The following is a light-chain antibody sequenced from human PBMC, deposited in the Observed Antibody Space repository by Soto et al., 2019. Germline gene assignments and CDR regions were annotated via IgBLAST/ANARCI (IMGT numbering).Light chain of an antibody. CDR2: GAS. Sequence: EIVVMGARATLNISPGERATLSCMASQSVSSNLAWYQQKPGQSPRLLIYGASTRATGIPARFSGSGSGTEFTLTISSLQSEDFAVYFCQQYNIWPQTFGQGTKVDIK. CDR1: QSVSSN. CDR3: QQYNIWPQT. J-gene: IGKJ1*01. V-gene: IGKV3-15*01.